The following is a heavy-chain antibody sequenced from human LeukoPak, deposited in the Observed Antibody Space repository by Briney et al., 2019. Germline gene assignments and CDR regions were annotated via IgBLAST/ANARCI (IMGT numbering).Heavy chain of an antibody. J-gene: IGHJ4*02. CDR1: GGSISSYC. V-gene: IGHV4-59*08. D-gene: IGHD3-10*01. CDR2: IYFSGST. Sequence: SETLSLTCTVSGGSISSYCWSWIRQPPGKGLEWIGYIYFSGSTNYNPSLKSRVTISVDTSKNRFSLKLSSVTAADTAVYYCASSRWFGEPFDYWGQGTLVTVSS. CDR3: ASSRWFGEPFDY.